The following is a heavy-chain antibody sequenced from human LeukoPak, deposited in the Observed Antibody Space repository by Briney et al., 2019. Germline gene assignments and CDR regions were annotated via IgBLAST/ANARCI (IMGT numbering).Heavy chain of an antibody. CDR2: IYTSGST. V-gene: IGHV4-4*07. CDR3: AREYGADSGYDWDFDY. D-gene: IGHD5-12*01. CDR1: GGSISSYY. J-gene: IGHJ4*02. Sequence: KPSETLSLTCTVSGGSISSYYWSWIRQPAGKGLERIGRIYTSGSTNYNPSLKSRVTMSVDTSKNQFSLKLSSVTAADTAVYYCAREYGADSGYDWDFDYWGQGTLVTVSS.